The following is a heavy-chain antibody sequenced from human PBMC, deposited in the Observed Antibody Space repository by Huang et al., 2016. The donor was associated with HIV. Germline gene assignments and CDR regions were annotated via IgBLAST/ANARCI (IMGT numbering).Heavy chain of an antibody. Sequence: QVQLLQSGAEVKKPGSSVKVSCKASGGPFRSYSIAWVRQGPGQGLEWLASLMPVFDSPNYAQKLQGRVRVTADESTSTVYMELRDLRPDDTAVYFCARGSLEYSVSSSLDYWGQGTHVTVSS. CDR2: LMPVFDSP. V-gene: IGHV1-69*13. D-gene: IGHD4-4*01. CDR3: ARGSLEYSVSSSLDY. CDR1: GGPFRSYS. J-gene: IGHJ4*02.